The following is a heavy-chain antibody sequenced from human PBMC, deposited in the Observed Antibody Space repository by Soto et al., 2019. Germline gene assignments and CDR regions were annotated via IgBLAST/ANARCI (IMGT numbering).Heavy chain of an antibody. Sequence: QLQLRESGPGLERPSETLSLSCFVSGDSVDSHGSHWSWIRQSPGKGLEWIGTVAYTGTTYYPPPSRSRVTVSADQSKNQFSLKLTSVTAADKAIYDCARQRGCNTACDFEHWGQATLVTVSS. V-gene: IGHV4-39*01. D-gene: IGHD2-15*01. CDR3: ARQRGCNTACDFEH. CDR1: GDSVDSHGSH. J-gene: IGHJ4*02. CDR2: VAYTGTT.